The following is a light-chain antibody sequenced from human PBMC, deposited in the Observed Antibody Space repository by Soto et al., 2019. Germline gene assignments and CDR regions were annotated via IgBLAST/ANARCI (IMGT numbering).Light chain of an antibody. V-gene: IGKV3-20*01. CDR1: QSVSSRY. CDR2: GAS. Sequence: EIVLTQSPDTLSLSPGDSATLSCRASQSVSSRYFAWYQQKPGQAPRLLISGASSRATGIPDRFSGSGSGTDFTVTSSRLEPEDFAVFYCQQYDDSITFGPGTRLEIE. J-gene: IGKJ5*01. CDR3: QQYDDSIT.